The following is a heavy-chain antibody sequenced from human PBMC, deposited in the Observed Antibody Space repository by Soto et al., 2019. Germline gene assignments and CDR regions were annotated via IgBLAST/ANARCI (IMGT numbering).Heavy chain of an antibody. Sequence: QVQLQESGSGLVKPSETLSLTCTVSGGSISNYYWSWMRQPAGKGLEWIGRIYTSGSTNYNPSLKSRVTLSVDTSKHQFSLKLSSVTAADTAMYYCAKGEGDFYYGMDVWGQGTTVTVSS. CDR2: IYTSGST. CDR3: AKGEGDFYYGMDV. V-gene: IGHV4-4*07. CDR1: GGSISNYY. J-gene: IGHJ6*02. D-gene: IGHD3-16*01.